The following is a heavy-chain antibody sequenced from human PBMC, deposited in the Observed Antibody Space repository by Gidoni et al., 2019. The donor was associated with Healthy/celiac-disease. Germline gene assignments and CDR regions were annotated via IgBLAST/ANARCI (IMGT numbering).Heavy chain of an antibody. CDR1: GGSSSSYY. V-gene: IGHV4-59*08. J-gene: IGHJ6*02. Sequence: QVQLQESGPGLVKPSETLSLTCTVSGGSSSSYYWSWIRQSPGKGLEWIGYIYYSGSTNYNPSLKSRVTISVDTSKNQFSLKLSSVTAADTAVYYCARTDYYDSSGYYLPRTFPAYYGMDVWGQGTTVTVSS. CDR2: IYYSGST. CDR3: ARTDYYDSSGYYLPRTFPAYYGMDV. D-gene: IGHD3-22*01.